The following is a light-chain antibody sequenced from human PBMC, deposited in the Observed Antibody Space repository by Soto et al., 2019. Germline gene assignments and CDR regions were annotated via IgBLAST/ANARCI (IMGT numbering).Light chain of an antibody. J-gene: IGLJ2*01. Sequence: QSVLTQPPSVSAAPGQKVTISCCGSTCNIGNNFVSWYQQVPGTAPKLLIYDNNDRPSGIPDRFSGSKSGTSATLGIAGLQTGDEADYYCGTWANSLGAVVFGGGTKLTVL. CDR2: DNN. CDR1: TCNIGNNF. V-gene: IGLV1-51*01. CDR3: GTWANSLGAVV.